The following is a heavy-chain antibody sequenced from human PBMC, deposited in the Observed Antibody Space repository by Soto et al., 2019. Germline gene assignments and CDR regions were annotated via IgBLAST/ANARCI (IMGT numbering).Heavy chain of an antibody. D-gene: IGHD6-19*01. CDR1: GSTFRSSE. CDR2: ISKSSSVI. CDR3: ARYTAVADPYYFDY. Sequence: GGSLRLSCAASGSTFRSSEMHWVRQAPGKGLEWVSYISKSSSVIYYADSVKGRFTISRDNAKNLLYLQMNSLRAEDTAIYYCARYTAVADPYYFDYWGQGTLVTVSS. V-gene: IGHV3-48*03. J-gene: IGHJ4*02.